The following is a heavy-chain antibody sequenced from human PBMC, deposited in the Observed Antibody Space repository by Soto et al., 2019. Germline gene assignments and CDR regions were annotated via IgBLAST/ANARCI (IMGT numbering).Heavy chain of an antibody. D-gene: IGHD2-2*01. CDR2: SDGSST. CDR3: TTAVPFDY. Sequence: SDGSSTYYADSVKGRFTISRDNAKNTLYLQMNSLRADDTAVYYCTTAVPFDYWGQGTLVTVSS. V-gene: IGHV3-74*01. J-gene: IGHJ4*02.